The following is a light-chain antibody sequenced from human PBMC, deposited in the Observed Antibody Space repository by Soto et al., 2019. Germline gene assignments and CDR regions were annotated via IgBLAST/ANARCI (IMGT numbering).Light chain of an antibody. J-gene: IGLJ1*01. Sequence: QSALTQPPSASGSPGQSVTISCTGTSSDVGGYNFVSWYQHHPGKAPKLMTYEVSKRPSGVPDRFSGSKSGNTASLTVSGLQAEDEADYYCSSYAGNYNYVFGSGTKVTV. CDR1: SSDVGGYNF. CDR2: EVS. V-gene: IGLV2-8*01. CDR3: SSYAGNYNYV.